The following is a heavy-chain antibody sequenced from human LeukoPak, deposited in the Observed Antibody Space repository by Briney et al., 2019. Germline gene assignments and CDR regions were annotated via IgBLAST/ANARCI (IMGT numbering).Heavy chain of an antibody. Sequence: ASVKVSCKASGYTFTNYYVHWVRQAPGQGLEWMGIINPNGGSTSYAQKFQGRGTMTRDMSATTVYMELSSLRSEDTAVYYCARKREMDYWGQGTLVTVSS. D-gene: IGHD5-24*01. CDR2: INPNGGST. J-gene: IGHJ4*02. CDR1: GYTFTNYY. V-gene: IGHV1-46*01. CDR3: ARKREMDY.